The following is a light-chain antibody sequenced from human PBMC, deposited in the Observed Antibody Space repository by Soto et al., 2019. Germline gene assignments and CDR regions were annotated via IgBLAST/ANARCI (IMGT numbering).Light chain of an antibody. Sequence: DIQMTQSPSTPSASVVDRVTITCLASQSISGWLAWYQQEPGKAPKLLIYKASTLESGVPSNFSGSGSGTEFTLTISSLQPEDFATYYCQQYNSFPWTFGQGTKVDNK. CDR1: QSISGW. J-gene: IGKJ1*01. V-gene: IGKV1-5*03. CDR3: QQYNSFPWT. CDR2: KAS.